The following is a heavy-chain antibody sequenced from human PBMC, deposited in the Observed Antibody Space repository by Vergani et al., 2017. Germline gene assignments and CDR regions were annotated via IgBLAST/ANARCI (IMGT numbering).Heavy chain of an antibody. J-gene: IGHJ6*02. CDR1: GFTFSSYS. Sequence: EVQLLESGGGLVQPGGSLRLSCAASGFTFSSYSMNWVRQAPGKGLEWVSYISSSSSTIYYADSVKGRFTISRDNAKNSLYLQMNSLRAEDTAVYYCARDSLPLEYDYVWGSYRPDYYYYGMDVWGQGTTVTVSS. V-gene: IGHV3-48*04. CDR2: ISSSSSTI. CDR3: ARDSLPLEYDYVWGSYRPDYYYYGMDV. D-gene: IGHD3-16*02.